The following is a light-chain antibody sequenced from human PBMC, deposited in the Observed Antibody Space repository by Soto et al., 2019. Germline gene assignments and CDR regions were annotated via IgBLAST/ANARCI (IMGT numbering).Light chain of an antibody. CDR3: QQYNNWPQLT. CDR1: QSVSSN. CDR2: GAS. Sequence: EIVMTQSPATLSVSPGERATLSCRASQSVSSNLAWYQQKPAQAPRLLIYGASTRATGIPARFSGSGSGTEFTLTISSLQSEDFAVYYCQQYNNWPQLTFGGGTKVEIK. V-gene: IGKV3-15*01. J-gene: IGKJ4*01.